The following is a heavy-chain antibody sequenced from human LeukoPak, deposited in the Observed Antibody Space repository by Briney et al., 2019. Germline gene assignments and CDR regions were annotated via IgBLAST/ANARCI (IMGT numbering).Heavy chain of an antibody. CDR1: GFTFSSYG. V-gene: IGHV3-30*02. CDR3: AKDPGYSYGYVSYYYYYMDV. CDR2: IRYDGSNK. J-gene: IGHJ6*03. Sequence: GGSLRLSCAASGFTFSSYGMHWVRQAPGKGLEWVAFIRYDGSNKYYADSVKGRSTISRDNSKNTLYLQMNSLRAEDTAVYYCAKDPGYSYGYVSYYYYYMDVWGKGTTVTISS. D-gene: IGHD5-18*01.